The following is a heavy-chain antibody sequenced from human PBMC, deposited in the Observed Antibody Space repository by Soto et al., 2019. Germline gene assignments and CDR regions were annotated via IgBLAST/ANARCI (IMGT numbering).Heavy chain of an antibody. V-gene: IGHV3-9*01. J-gene: IGHJ4*02. CDR3: ARTTWGYGEPLDS. CDR2: ISWNSDST. CDR1: GFTFDDYA. Sequence: EVHLVESGGGVAQAGRSLRLSCATSGFTFDDYAMHCVRQAPGKGLEWVSGISWNSDSTCYADSVKRRVTISRDNAKKSLFLQMNSLRSEDTAFYFCARTTWGYGEPLDSWGQGTLVTVSS. D-gene: IGHD4-17*01.